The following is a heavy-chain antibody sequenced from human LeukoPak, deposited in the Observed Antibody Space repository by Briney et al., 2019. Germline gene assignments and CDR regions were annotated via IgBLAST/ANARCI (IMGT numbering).Heavy chain of an antibody. J-gene: IGHJ4*02. D-gene: IGHD5-24*01. Sequence: GGSLRLSCAASGFTISNYWMNWVRQAPGKGLEWVANIKQDGSKKYYVDSVKGRFTISRDNAKNSLYLRMNSLRAEDTAVYYCARAGRGDAYEIGVFYFDYWGQGTLVPVSS. CDR2: IKQDGSKK. CDR1: GFTISNYW. V-gene: IGHV3-7*01. CDR3: ARAGRGDAYEIGVFYFDY.